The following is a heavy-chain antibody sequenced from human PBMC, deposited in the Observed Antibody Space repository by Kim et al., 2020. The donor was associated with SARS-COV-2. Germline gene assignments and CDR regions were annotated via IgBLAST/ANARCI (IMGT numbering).Heavy chain of an antibody. J-gene: IGHJ3*02. V-gene: IGHV6-1*01. Sequence: KDYADSVKSRLIINPDTSKNQVSLHLNSVTPEDSAVYYCAKVVSPDAFDIWGQGTMVTVSS. CDR2: K. CDR3: AKVVSPDAFDI. D-gene: IGHD2-15*01.